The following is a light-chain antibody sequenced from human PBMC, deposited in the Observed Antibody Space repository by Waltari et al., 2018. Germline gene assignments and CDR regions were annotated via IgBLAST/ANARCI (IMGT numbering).Light chain of an antibody. V-gene: IGLV3-1*01. CDR3: QVWDRNFVV. CDR1: KLNEKF. Sequence: SYELTQPLSMSVSPGQTATITCSGHKLNEKFVCWYQKKPGQSPLLVIYRGIERPSGITERLSGFNSGDTATLTINGAQAVDGADYFCQVWDRNFVVFGGGTRLTVL. J-gene: IGLJ2*01. CDR2: RGI.